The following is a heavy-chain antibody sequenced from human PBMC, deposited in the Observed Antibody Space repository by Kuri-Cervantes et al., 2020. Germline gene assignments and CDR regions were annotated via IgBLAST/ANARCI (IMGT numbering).Heavy chain of an antibody. D-gene: IGHD3-10*01. CDR2: IFSNDEK. J-gene: IGHJ4*02. V-gene: IGHV2-26*01. Sequence: SGPTLVKPTETLTLTCTVSGFSLSNARMGVSWIRQPPGKALEWLAHIFSNDEKSYSPSLKSRLTITKDTSKNQVVLTMTNMDPVDTATYYCAHTLWFGELLNYFDYWGQGTLVTVSS. CDR1: GFSLSNARMG. CDR3: AHTLWFGELLNYFDY.